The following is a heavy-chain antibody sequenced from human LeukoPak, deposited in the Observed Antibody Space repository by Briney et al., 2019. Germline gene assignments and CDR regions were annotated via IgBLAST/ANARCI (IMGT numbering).Heavy chain of an antibody. CDR3: ARDVGLWGSYRYTPGY. CDR1: GYTFTSYG. V-gene: IGHV1-18*01. D-gene: IGHD3-16*02. J-gene: IGHJ4*02. Sequence: ASVKVSCKASGYTFTSYGISWVRQAPGQGLEWMGWISAYNGNTNYAQKLQGRVTMTTDTSTSTAYMELRSLRSDDTAVYHCARDVGLWGSYRYTPGYWGQGTLVTVSS. CDR2: ISAYNGNT.